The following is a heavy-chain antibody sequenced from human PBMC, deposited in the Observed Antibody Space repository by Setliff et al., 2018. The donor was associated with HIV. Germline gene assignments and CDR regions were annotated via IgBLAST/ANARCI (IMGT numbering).Heavy chain of an antibody. V-gene: IGHV1-2*02. CDR1: GNSFNGDF. J-gene: IGHJ4*02. D-gene: IGHD6-25*01. CDR3: VTSPGSFTSVDETEAGDY. CDR2: IKLSSGGT. Sequence: ASVKVSCKAPGNSFNGDFLNWVRQAPGQGLEWMGNIKLSSGGTKFAQKFLGRVTMTRDTSTNTAFMELRRLNSDDTATYFCVTSPGSFTSVDETEAGDYWGQGTLVTVS.